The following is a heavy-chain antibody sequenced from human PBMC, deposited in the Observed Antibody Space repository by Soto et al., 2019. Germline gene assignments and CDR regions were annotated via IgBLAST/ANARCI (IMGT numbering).Heavy chain of an antibody. CDR1: GFTLRTNG. CDR2: FSGSGDDT. Sequence: PGGSLRLSCAATGFTLRTNGMSWVRQAPGKGLEWVSSFSGSGDDTWYADSLKGRFTISRDNSKNTVYLQMNSLRAEDTALYYCAGHGGYSYLGQGTLGTV. CDR3: AGHGGYSY. J-gene: IGHJ4*02. V-gene: IGHV3-23*01. D-gene: IGHD4-17*01.